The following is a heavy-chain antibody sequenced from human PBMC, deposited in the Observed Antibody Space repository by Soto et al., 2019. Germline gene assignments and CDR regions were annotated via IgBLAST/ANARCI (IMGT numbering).Heavy chain of an antibody. J-gene: IGHJ5*02. CDR3: GRKGSSGDSNWFGA. CDR2: FDPADSDI. D-gene: IGHD6-19*01. Sequence: PGESLKISCKTSGYTFSRYWIAWASQTPGRGLEGRGIFDPADSDIRYSPSFQGQVTISADKSTSTAYLHWDSLKASDSATYYCGRKGSSGDSNWFGAWGQGTLVTVSS. V-gene: IGHV5-51*01. CDR1: GYTFSRYW.